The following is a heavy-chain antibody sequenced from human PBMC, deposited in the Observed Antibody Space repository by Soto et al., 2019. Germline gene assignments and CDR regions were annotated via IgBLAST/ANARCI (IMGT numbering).Heavy chain of an antibody. Sequence: SQTLSLTCAISGDSVSNINAAWTWVRQSPSRGLEWLGRTYFRSEWYNSYAVSLQSRINIKPDTSKNQFSLDLASVTPEDTALYYCVREGGYFQHWGQGTLVTVSS. CDR1: GDSVSNINAA. J-gene: IGHJ1*01. CDR2: TYFRSEWYN. CDR3: VREGGYFQH. D-gene: IGHD3-16*01. V-gene: IGHV6-1*01.